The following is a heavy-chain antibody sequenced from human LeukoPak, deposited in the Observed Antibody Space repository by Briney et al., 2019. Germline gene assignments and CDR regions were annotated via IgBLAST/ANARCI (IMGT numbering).Heavy chain of an antibody. J-gene: IGHJ4*02. CDR2: ISSSAITI. CDR3: AKVISSSWPPFFDS. Sequence: GGSLRLSCAASGFTFSSYSMNWVRQAPGNGLEWVSYISSSAITIYYADSVKGRFTISRDNAKNSLYLQMNSLRAEDTAVYYCAKVISSSWPPFFDSWGQGTLVTVSS. D-gene: IGHD6-13*01. CDR1: GFTFSSYS. V-gene: IGHV3-48*01.